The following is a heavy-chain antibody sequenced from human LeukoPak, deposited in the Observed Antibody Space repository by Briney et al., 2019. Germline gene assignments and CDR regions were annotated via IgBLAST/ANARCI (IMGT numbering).Heavy chain of an antibody. CDR3: ARDAGISDSYSPNWFDP. V-gene: IGHV3-48*03. J-gene: IGHJ5*02. CDR1: GFTFSSYE. Sequence: GGSLRLSCAASGFTFSSYEMNWVRQAPGKGLEWISYISGTGYTTYYTDSVVGRFTISRDNAKNSLYLQMNSLRAEDTAVYYCARDAGISDSYSPNWFDPWGQGTLVTVSS. D-gene: IGHD3-10*01. CDR2: ISGTGYTT.